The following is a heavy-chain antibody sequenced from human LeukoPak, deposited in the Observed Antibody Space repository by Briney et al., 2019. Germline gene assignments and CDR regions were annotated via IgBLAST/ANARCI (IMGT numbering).Heavy chain of an antibody. V-gene: IGHV4-59*08. J-gene: IGHJ5*02. CDR2: INHSGST. D-gene: IGHD3-9*01. Sequence: SETLSLTCTVSGGSISSYYWSWIRQPPGKGLEWIGYINHSGSTNYNPSLKSRVTISVDTSKNQFSLKLSSVTAADTAVYYCARHAYDILIGYLIWFGPWGQGTLVTVS. CDR1: GGSISSYY. CDR3: ARHAYDILIGYLIWFGP.